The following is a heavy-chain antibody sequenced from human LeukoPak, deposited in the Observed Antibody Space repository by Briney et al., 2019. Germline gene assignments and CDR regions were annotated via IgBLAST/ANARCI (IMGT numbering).Heavy chain of an antibody. D-gene: IGHD2-21*02. CDR3: ARLPLVTAAA. CDR2: ISYDGSNK. CDR1: GFTFSSYS. Sequence: PGGSLRLSCAASGFTFSSYSMNWVRQAPGKGLEWVAVISYDGSNKYYADSVKGRFTISRDNSKNTLYLQMNSLRAEDTAVYYCARLPLVTAAAWGQGTLVTVSS. V-gene: IGHV3-30*03. J-gene: IGHJ5*02.